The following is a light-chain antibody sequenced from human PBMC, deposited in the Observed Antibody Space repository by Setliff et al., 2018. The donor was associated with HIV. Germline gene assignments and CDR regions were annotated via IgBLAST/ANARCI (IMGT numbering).Light chain of an antibody. Sequence: QSVLTQPPSVSGSPGQSIIISCTGTTSDIGSYNRVSWYQQCPGTAPKLIIYEVNKRPSGVSNRFSGSKSGTTASLAISGLQADDEADYYCCSYAGSNIFVVFGTGTKVTGL. CDR1: TSDIGSYNR. CDR3: CSYAGSNIFVV. J-gene: IGLJ1*01. CDR2: EVN. V-gene: IGLV2-23*02.